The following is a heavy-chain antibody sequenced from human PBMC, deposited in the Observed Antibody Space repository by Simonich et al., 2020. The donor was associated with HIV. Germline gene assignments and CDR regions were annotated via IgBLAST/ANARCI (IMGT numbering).Heavy chain of an antibody. V-gene: IGHV4-34*01. J-gene: IGHJ2*01. CDR3: ARPDSSSYWYFDL. CDR2: IYYSGSN. Sequence: QVQLQQWGAGLLKPSETLSLTCAVYGGSFINYYWGWIRQPPGKGLEWIGSIYYSGSNYYNPYLKSRVTISVDTSKNQFSLKLSSVTAADTAVYYCARPDSSSYWYFDLWGRGTLVTVSS. D-gene: IGHD6-13*01. CDR1: GGSFINYY.